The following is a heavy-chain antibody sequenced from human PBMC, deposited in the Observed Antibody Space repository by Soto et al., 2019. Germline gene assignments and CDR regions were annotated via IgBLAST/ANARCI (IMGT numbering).Heavy chain of an antibody. D-gene: IGHD2-2*01. Sequence: ASVKVSCKVSGYTLTELSMHWVRQAPGKGLEWMGGFDPEDGETIYAQKFQGRVTMTEDTSTDTAYMELSSLRSEDTAVYYCATSDPGYCSSTSCYHWFDYWGQGTLVTVSS. V-gene: IGHV1-24*01. CDR3: ATSDPGYCSSTSCYHWFDY. CDR1: GYTLTELS. CDR2: FDPEDGET. J-gene: IGHJ4*02.